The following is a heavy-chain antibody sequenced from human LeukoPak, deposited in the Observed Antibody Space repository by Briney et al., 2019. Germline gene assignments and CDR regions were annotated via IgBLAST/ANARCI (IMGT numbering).Heavy chain of an antibody. J-gene: IGHJ3*02. Sequence: GGSLRLSCAASGFTFSSFSMNWVRQAPGKGLEWVSYISRGGSTIYYADSVKGRFTISRDNAKNSLYRQVNSLRDEDTAVYYCARAGGLLWFGEVLESSDAFHIWGQGTMVTVSS. V-gene: IGHV3-48*02. CDR2: ISRGGSTI. CDR1: GFTFSSFS. CDR3: ARAGGLLWFGEVLESSDAFHI. D-gene: IGHD3-10*01.